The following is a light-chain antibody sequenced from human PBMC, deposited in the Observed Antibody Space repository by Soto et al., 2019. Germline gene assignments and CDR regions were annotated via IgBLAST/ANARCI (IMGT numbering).Light chain of an antibody. V-gene: IGLV2-8*01. CDR3: SSYAGSNNVV. CDR1: SSDVGGYNY. Sequence: QSALTQPPSASGSPGQSVTISCTGTSSDVGGYNYVSWYQQHPGKAPKLMIYEVSKRPSAVPDRFSGYKSGNTASLTVSGLQAEDEADYYCSSYAGSNNVVFGGGTKLTVL. CDR2: EVS. J-gene: IGLJ2*01.